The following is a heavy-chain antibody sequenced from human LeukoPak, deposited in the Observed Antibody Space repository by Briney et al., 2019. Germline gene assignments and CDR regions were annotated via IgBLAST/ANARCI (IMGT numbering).Heavy chain of an antibody. CDR1: GFTFSNYW. Sequence: PGGSLRLSCAASGFTFSNYWMHWIRQVPGKGLVWVSHIKYDASDKNYADSVKGLFTISRDNAKNTLYLQMNSLRAEDTAVYYCVSGSLQSGYNFDYWGQGALVTVSS. D-gene: IGHD3-3*01. CDR2: IKYDASDK. CDR3: VSGSLQSGYNFDY. V-gene: IGHV3-74*01. J-gene: IGHJ4*02.